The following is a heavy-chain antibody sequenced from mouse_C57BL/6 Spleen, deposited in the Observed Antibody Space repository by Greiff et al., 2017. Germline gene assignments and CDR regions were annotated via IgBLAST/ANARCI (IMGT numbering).Heavy chain of an antibody. CDR2: IDPSDSYT. J-gene: IGHJ2*01. CDR3: ARSSSPYYFDY. D-gene: IGHD1-1*01. CDR1: GYTFTSYW. V-gene: IGHV1-50*01. Sequence: VQLQQPGAELVKPGASVKLSCKASGYTFTSYWMQWVKQRPGQGLEWIGEIDPSDSYTNYNQKFKGKATLTVDTSSSTAYMQLSSLTSEDSAVYYCARSSSPYYFDYWGQGTTLTVSS.